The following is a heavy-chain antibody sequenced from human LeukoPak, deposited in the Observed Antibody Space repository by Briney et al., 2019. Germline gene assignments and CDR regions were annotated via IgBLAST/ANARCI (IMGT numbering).Heavy chain of an antibody. V-gene: IGHV4-34*01. D-gene: IGHD4/OR15-4a*01. J-gene: IGHJ6*02. CDR2: INHSGST. CDR3: ARGPRLFRYYGMDV. Sequence: SETLSHTCAVYGGSFSGYYWSWIRQPPGKGLERIGEINHSGSTNYNPSLKSRVTISVDTSKNQFSLKLSSVTAADTAVYYCARGPRLFRYYGMDVWGQGTTVTVSS. CDR1: GGSFSGYY.